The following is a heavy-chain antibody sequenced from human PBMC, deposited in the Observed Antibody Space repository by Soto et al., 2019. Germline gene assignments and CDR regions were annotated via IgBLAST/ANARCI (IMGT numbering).Heavy chain of an antibody. CDR3: ARTFYGGNSFDY. CDR2: IYWDDDK. CDR1: GFSLSTSGVG. J-gene: IGHJ4*02. D-gene: IGHD4-17*01. V-gene: IGHV2-5*02. Sequence: GSGPTLVNPTQTLTLTCTFSGFSLSTSGVGVGWIRQPPGKALEWLAVIYWDDDKRYSPSLKSRLTITKDTSKNQVVLTMTNMDPVDTATYYCARTFYGGNSFDYRGQGTLVTVSS.